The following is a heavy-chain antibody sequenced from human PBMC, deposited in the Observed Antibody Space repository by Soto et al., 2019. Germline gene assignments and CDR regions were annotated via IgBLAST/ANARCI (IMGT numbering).Heavy chain of an antibody. CDR1: DVSLNNYS. CDR3: ARGPGRSTPGYGFDI. Sequence: LSLTCSVSDVSLNNYSWDRIRQSPGKGLEWIGEVGHGGYSNYAPSLKSRVSMSADTSKSQFSLNLTSATAADTGLYFCARGPGRSTPGYGFDIWSQGTTVTVSS. D-gene: IGHD2-8*02. V-gene: IGHV4-34*01. CDR2: VGHGGYS. J-gene: IGHJ6*02.